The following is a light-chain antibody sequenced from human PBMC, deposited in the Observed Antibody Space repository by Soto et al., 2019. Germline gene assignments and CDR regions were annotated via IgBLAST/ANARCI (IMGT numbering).Light chain of an antibody. J-gene: IGLJ1*01. V-gene: IGLV2-14*01. CDR2: EVS. Sequence: QSALTQPASVSGSPGQSITISCTGTSSDVGGYNYVSWYQQHPGKGPKLMIFEVSNRPSGVSNRFSGSKSGNTASLTISGLQAEDEADYYCSSYTSISTSYVFGTGTKLTVL. CDR1: SSDVGGYNY. CDR3: SSYTSISTSYV.